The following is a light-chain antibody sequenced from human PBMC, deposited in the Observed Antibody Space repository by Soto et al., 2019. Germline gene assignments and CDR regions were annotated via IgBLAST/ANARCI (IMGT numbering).Light chain of an antibody. CDR3: QSYDISLSGWV. Sequence: QSVLTQPPSVSGAPGQRVTISCTGSSSNIGAGYDVHWYQQLPGTAPKLLIYGNSNLPSGVPDRFSGSKSGTSASLAITGLQAEDEADYYCQSYDISLSGWVFGGGTKLTVL. CDR1: SSNIGAGYD. J-gene: IGLJ3*02. V-gene: IGLV1-40*01. CDR2: GNS.